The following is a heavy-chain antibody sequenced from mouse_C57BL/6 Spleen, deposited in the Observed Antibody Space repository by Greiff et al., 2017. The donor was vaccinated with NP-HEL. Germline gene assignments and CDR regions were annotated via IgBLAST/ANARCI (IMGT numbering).Heavy chain of an antibody. CDR2: INPSTGGT. D-gene: IGHD1-1*01. V-gene: IGHV1-42*01. J-gene: IGHJ4*01. CDR3: ARYHYGGAMDY. Sequence: VQLKQSGPELVKPGASVKISCKASGYSFTGYYMNWVKQSPEKSLEWIGEINPSTGGTTYNQKFKAKATLTVDKSSSTAYMQLKSLTSEDSAVYYCARYHYGGAMDYWGQGTSVTVSA. CDR1: GYSFTGYY.